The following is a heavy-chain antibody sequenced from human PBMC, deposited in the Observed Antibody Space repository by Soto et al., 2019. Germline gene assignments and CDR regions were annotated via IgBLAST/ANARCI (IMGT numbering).Heavy chain of an antibody. CDR2: TYPGDSDT. CDR1: GYSFSNDW. V-gene: IGHV5-51*01. D-gene: IGHD2-2*01. CDR3: ARLLVPAAMYWFVP. J-gene: IGHJ5*02. Sequence: VQLVQSGAEVKKPGESLKISCTGSGYSFSNDWIGCVCQMPGKGLEWLGLTYPGDSDTRYSPSFQSQVTISADNSINTAYLQWSSLKASDTAMYYCARLLVPAAMYWFVPGGQGTQVTVSS.